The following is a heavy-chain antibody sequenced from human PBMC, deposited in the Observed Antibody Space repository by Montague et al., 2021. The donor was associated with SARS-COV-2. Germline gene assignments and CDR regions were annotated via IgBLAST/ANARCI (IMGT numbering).Heavy chain of an antibody. CDR2: IYYSGTT. V-gene: IGHV4-39*02. D-gene: IGHD3-10*01. J-gene: IGHJ4*02. CDR1: SGSIISSGYY. Sequence: SETLSLTCSVSSGSIISSGYYWGWIRQPPGKELEWIGNIYYSGTTYYSPSLQSRGTISVETSKNHLSLRLSSVTAADTAVYFGARGMIRGVTTPFDYWGQGSQVTVSS. CDR3: ARGMIRGVTTPFDY.